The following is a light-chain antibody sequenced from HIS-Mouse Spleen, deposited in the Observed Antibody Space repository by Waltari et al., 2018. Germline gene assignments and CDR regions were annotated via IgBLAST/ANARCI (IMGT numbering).Light chain of an antibody. CDR1: SSAVGGHNY. CDR2: DVS. V-gene: IGLV2-14*03. Sequence: QSALTQPASVSGSPGQSITISCTGTSSAVGGHNYVSCYQQPPGKAPQFMIYDVSTRPSWVSNRFSGSKSGNTASLTISGLQAEDEADYYCSSYTSSSTRVFGGGTKLTVL. J-gene: IGLJ3*02. CDR3: SSYTSSSTRV.